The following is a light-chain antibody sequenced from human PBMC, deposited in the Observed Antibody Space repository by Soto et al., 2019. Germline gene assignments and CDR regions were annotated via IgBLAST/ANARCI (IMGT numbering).Light chain of an antibody. V-gene: IGLV1-40*01. J-gene: IGLJ2*01. Sequence: QSVLTQPPSVSGAPGQRVTISCTGSSSNIGAGYDVHWYQQHPGRAPKLLIYGNTNRPSGVPDRFSASKSGTSASLAITGLQEEDEADYYCLSFASSLSVVFGGGTKLTVL. CDR3: LSFASSLSVV. CDR1: SSNIGAGYD. CDR2: GNT.